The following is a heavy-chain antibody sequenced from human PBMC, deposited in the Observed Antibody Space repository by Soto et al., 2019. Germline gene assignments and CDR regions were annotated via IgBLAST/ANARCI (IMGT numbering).Heavy chain of an antibody. CDR2: ITGSGGGT. CDR1: GFTFSNYA. D-gene: IGHD6-25*01. V-gene: IGHV3-23*01. Sequence: EVQLLESGGGLVQPGGSLRLSCAASGFTFSNYAMTWVRQAPGQGLEWVSVITGSGGGTYFVDSVKGRFTISRDNSKNTVYLQMSSLRAEDTAVYCCAKRPLTAAAFDYWGQGTLVTVSS. J-gene: IGHJ4*02. CDR3: AKRPLTAAAFDY.